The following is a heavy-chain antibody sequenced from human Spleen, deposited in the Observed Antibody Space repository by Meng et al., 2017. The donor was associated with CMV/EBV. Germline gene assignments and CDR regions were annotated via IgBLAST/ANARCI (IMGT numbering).Heavy chain of an antibody. CDR1: GGSFSGYY. Sequence: SETLPLTCAVYGGSFSGYYWSWIRQPPGKGLEWIGEINHSGSTNYNPSLKSRVTISVDTSKNQFSLKLSSVTAADTAVYYCARCGAVGSVVVPAAISQDGMDVWGQGTTVTVSS. J-gene: IGHJ6*02. CDR2: INHSGST. CDR3: ARCGAVGSVVVPAAISQDGMDV. D-gene: IGHD2-2*01. V-gene: IGHV4-34*01.